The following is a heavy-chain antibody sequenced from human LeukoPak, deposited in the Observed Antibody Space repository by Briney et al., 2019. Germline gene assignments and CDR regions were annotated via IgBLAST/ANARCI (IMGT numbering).Heavy chain of an antibody. D-gene: IGHD1-26*01. CDR1: GFTFSSYA. Sequence: GGSLRLSCVASGFTFSSYAMSWVRQAPGKGLEWVSTISGSGGTTYHADSVKGRFTISRDNSKNTLYVQMNSLRAEDTAIYYFAKRLSSGSYFAAFDYWGQGTLVTVSS. CDR2: ISGSGGTT. CDR3: AKRLSSGSYFAAFDY. V-gene: IGHV3-23*01. J-gene: IGHJ4*02.